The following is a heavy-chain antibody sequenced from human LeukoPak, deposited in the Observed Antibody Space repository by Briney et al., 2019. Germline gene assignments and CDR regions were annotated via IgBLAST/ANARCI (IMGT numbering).Heavy chain of an antibody. D-gene: IGHD6-19*01. CDR3: ARVASSGWYMIDY. CDR2: ISYDGSNK. CDR1: GFTFSSYA. J-gene: IGHJ4*02. Sequence: GGSLRLSCAASGFTFSSYAMHWVRQAPGKGLEWVAVISYDGSNKYCADSVKGRFTISRDNSKNTLYLQMNSLRAEDTAVYYCARVASSGWYMIDYWGQGTLVTVSS. V-gene: IGHV3-30*04.